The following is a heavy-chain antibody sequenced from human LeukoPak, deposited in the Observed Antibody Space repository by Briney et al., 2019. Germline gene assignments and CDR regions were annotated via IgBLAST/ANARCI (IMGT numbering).Heavy chain of an antibody. Sequence: GGSLRLSCAASGFTFSSYSMNWVRQAPGKGLEWVSYISSSSSTIYYADSVKGRFTISRDNAKNSLYLQMNSLRAEASAVYYCARAYDYVWGSYRLDAFDIWGQGTMVTVSS. CDR1: GFTFSSYS. V-gene: IGHV3-48*01. D-gene: IGHD3-16*02. CDR3: ARAYDYVWGSYRLDAFDI. J-gene: IGHJ3*02. CDR2: ISSSSSTI.